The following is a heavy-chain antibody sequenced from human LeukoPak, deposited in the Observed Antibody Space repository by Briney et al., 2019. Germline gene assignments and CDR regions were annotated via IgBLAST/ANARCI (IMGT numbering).Heavy chain of an antibody. CDR2: ISGDGGST. V-gene: IGHV3-43*02. CDR1: GFTFDDYA. CDR3: AKDMGVDILTGYYYYGMDV. J-gene: IGHJ6*02. Sequence: PGGSLRLSCAASGFTFDDYAMHWVRQAPGKGLEWVSLISGDGGSTYYADSVKGRFTISRDNSKNSLYLQMNSLRTEDTALYYCAKDMGVDILTGYYYYGMDVWGQGTTVTVSS. D-gene: IGHD3-9*01.